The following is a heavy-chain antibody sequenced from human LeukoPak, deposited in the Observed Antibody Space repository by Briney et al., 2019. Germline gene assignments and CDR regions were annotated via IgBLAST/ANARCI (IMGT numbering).Heavy chain of an antibody. Sequence: GGSLRLSCAASGFTFSNYAMSWVRQAPGKGLEWVSSISGTGGSTYYADSVKGRFTISRDKSSNTLFLQMNSLRAEDTAVYYCAKDDSWAAAGSWGQGTLVTVSS. V-gene: IGHV3-23*01. CDR1: GFTFSNYA. CDR2: ISGTGGST. CDR3: AKDDSWAAAGS. J-gene: IGHJ5*02. D-gene: IGHD6-13*01.